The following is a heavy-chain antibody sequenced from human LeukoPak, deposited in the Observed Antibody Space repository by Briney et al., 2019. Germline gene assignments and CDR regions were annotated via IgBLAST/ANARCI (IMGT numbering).Heavy chain of an antibody. CDR2: ISYDGSNK. D-gene: IGHD3-10*01. CDR1: GFTFSDYG. Sequence: GGSLRLSCAASGFTFSDYGMHWVRQAPGKGLEWVAVISYDGSNKYYADPVKGRFTISRDNSKNTLYLQMNSLRPEDTALYYCAKDKESAYYYGSGLDIWGQGTMVTVSS. J-gene: IGHJ3*02. V-gene: IGHV3-30*18. CDR3: AKDKESAYYYGSGLDI.